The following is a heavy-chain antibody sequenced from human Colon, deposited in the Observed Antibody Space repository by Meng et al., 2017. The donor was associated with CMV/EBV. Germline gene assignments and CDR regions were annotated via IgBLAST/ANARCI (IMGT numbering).Heavy chain of an antibody. Sequence: GGSLRLSCTGSGFNFSHYAISWVRQAPGKGLEWVSYISSSGSYMYFADSVKGRFTISRDIAKSSVFLQMNSLRAEDTAIYYCARGSGLSGSYPGYWGQGTLVTVSS. J-gene: IGHJ4*02. CDR1: GFNFSHYA. D-gene: IGHD3-16*02. CDR2: ISSSGSYM. V-gene: IGHV3-21*04. CDR3: ARGSGLSGSYPGY.